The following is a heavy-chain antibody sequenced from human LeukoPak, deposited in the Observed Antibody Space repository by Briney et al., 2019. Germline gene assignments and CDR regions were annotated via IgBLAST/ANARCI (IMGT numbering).Heavy chain of an antibody. CDR3: ARRYYYDSSGYSHFDY. CDR1: GYSFTTHW. Sequence: GESPKISCKGSGYSFTTHWIGWVRQMPGKGLEWRGIIFPGDSDTRYSPSFQGQVTISADKSISTAYLQWSSLKASDTAMYYCARRYYYDSSGYSHFDYWGQGTLVTVSS. CDR2: IFPGDSDT. V-gene: IGHV5-51*01. J-gene: IGHJ4*02. D-gene: IGHD3-22*01.